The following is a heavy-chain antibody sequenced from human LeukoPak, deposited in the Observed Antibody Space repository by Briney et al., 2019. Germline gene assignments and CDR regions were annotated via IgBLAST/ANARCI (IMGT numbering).Heavy chain of an antibody. J-gene: IGHJ3*02. D-gene: IGHD2/OR15-2a*01. CDR2: ISSSSSYI. Sequence: GGSLRLSCAASEFTLSSYAMNWVRQAPGKGLEWVSSISSSSSYIFYADSVKGRFTVSRDNAKNSLYLQMNSLRAEDTALYYCAIVALSMGENGFDIWGQGTMVTVSS. V-gene: IGHV3-21*01. CDR1: EFTLSSYA. CDR3: AIVALSMGENGFDI.